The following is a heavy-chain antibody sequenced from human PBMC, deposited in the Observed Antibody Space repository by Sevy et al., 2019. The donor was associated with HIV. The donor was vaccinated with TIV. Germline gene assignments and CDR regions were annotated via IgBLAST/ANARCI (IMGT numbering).Heavy chain of an antibody. Sequence: SETLSLTCTVSGGSISSSSYYWGWIRQPPGKGLEWIGSIYYSGSTYYNPSLKSRVTISVDTSKNQFSLKLSSVTAADTAVYDCARHWLGESPYYFDYWGQGTLVTVSS. CDR2: IYYSGST. V-gene: IGHV4-39*01. CDR3: ARHWLGESPYYFDY. J-gene: IGHJ4*02. D-gene: IGHD3-10*01. CDR1: GGSISSSSYY.